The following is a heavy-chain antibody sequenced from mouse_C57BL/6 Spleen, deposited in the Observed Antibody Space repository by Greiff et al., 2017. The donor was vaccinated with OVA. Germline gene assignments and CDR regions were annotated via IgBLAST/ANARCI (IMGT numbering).Heavy chain of an antibody. Sequence: VQLQESGAELVRPGASVTLSCKASGYTFTDYEMHWVKQTPVHGLEWIGAIDPETGGTAYNQKFKGKAILTADKSSSTAYMELRSLTSEDSAVYYCTRDGGTFPGFAYWGQGTLVTVSA. CDR1: GYTFTDYE. J-gene: IGHJ3*01. CDR2: IDPETGGT. CDR3: TRDGGTFPGFAY. V-gene: IGHV1-15*01. D-gene: IGHD4-1*01.